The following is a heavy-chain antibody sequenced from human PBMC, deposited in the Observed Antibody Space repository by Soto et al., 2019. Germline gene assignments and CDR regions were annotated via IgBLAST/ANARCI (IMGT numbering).Heavy chain of an antibody. CDR2: IYYSGST. J-gene: IGHJ6*02. V-gene: IGHV4-59*01. D-gene: IGHD6-13*01. CDR1: GGPISTSY. CDR3: ASTGYSSSWYGGGYYYCGMDV. Sequence: SEALSLTSTGSGGPISTSYWSGIRQTPGKVLEWIGYIYYSGSTNYNPSLKSRVTISVDTSKNQFSLKLSSVTAADTAVYYCASTGYSSSWYGGGYYYCGMDVWGQGTTVT.